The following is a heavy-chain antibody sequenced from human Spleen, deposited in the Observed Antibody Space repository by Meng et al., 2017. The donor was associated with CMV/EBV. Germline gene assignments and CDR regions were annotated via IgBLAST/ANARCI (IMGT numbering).Heavy chain of an antibody. CDR1: GYTFTSYS. Sequence: ASVKVSCKASGYTFTSYSMHWVRQAPGQGLEWLGWINPSGRTTGYAQRFQGRLTMTREMSTSAVYMELSSLRSEDTAVYYCARAAVLATDPTANRYYGMDVWGQGTTVTSP. CDR3: ARAAVLATDPTANRYYGMDV. D-gene: IGHD2-2*01. J-gene: IGHJ6*02. V-gene: IGHV1-46*01. CDR2: INPSGRTT.